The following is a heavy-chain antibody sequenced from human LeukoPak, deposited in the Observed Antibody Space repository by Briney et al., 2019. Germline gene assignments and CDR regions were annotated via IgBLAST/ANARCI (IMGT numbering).Heavy chain of an antibody. V-gene: IGHV4-39*07. CDR2: IYYSGST. CDR1: GGSISSSSYY. D-gene: IGHD3-9*01. CDR3: AREWVSDYDILTGRFYYFDY. J-gene: IGHJ4*02. Sequence: SETLSLTCTVSGGSISSSSYYWGWIRQPPGKGLEWIGSIYYSGSTYYNPSLKSRVTISVDTSKNQFSLKLSSVTAADTAVYYCAREWVSDYDILTGRFYYFDYWGQGTLVTVSS.